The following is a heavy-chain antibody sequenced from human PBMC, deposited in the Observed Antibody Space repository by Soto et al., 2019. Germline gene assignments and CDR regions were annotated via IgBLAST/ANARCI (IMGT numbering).Heavy chain of an antibody. CDR3: ARGGHGVVVTAAFDN. CDR2: INSGGGSA. D-gene: IGHD2-21*02. CDR1: GYTFTNYY. V-gene: IGHV1-46*03. Sequence: QVQLGQSGAEVKKPGASVKLSCKASGYTFTNYYMHWVRQAPGQGLEWMGIINSGGGSATYEQKFLVRVTLTRDTSTSTFYMDLSSLGSADSAVYYCARGGHGVVVTAAFDNWGQGTLVTVYS. J-gene: IGHJ4*01.